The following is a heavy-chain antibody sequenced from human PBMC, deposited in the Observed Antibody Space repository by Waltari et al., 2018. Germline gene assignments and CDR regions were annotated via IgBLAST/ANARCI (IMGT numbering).Heavy chain of an antibody. CDR3: ASGAAAGTFDY. CDR1: GGSISSHY. V-gene: IGHV4-59*11. Sequence: QVQLQESGPGLVKPSETLSLTCTVSGGSISSHYWSWIRQPPGKGLEWIGNIYYSGSTAYDPSLSGRVTISVDTSKNQFSLKLSSVTSADTSVYYCASGAAAGTFDYWGQGTLVTVSS. J-gene: IGHJ4*02. D-gene: IGHD6-13*01. CDR2: IYYSGST.